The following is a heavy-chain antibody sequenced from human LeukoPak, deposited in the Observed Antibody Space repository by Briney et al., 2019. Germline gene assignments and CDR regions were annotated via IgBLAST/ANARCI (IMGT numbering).Heavy chain of an antibody. Sequence: KPSETLSLXRTVSGGSISSYYWSWIRQPPGKGLEWIGYIYYSGSTNYNPSLKSRVTISVDTSKNQFSLKLSSVTAADTAVYYCARESEYSSSSAEYFQHWGQGTLVTVSS. CDR2: IYYSGST. J-gene: IGHJ1*01. CDR1: GGSISSYY. V-gene: IGHV4-59*01. CDR3: ARESEYSSSSAEYFQH. D-gene: IGHD6-6*01.